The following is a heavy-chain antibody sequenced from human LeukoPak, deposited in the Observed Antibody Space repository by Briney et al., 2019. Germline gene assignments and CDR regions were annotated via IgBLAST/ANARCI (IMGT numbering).Heavy chain of an antibody. CDR2: IVNWDGGDT. Sequence: RTGGSLRLSCAASGFTFDDYGMSWVRQIPGKGLEWVSAIVNWDGGDTGYADSVRGRFTISRDNAKNSLYPQMNSLRAEDTAVYYCARDSSREYITDWGQGTLVTVSS. CDR1: GFTFDDYG. CDR3: ARDSSREYITD. J-gene: IGHJ4*02. V-gene: IGHV3-20*04. D-gene: IGHD6-6*01.